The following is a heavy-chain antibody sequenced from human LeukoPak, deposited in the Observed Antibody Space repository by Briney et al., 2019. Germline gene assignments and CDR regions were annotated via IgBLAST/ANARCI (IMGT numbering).Heavy chain of an antibody. CDR3: TRDPDYGDPD. D-gene: IGHD2-21*01. Sequence: GGSLRLTCTASGFSFSDHYMTWMRQAPGKGLEWISYITSSGRSTDYADSVKGRFIISRDNAMNSLFLQMSSLRVDDTAVYYCTRDPDYGDPDWGQGTLVTVSS. V-gene: IGHV3-11*01. CDR2: ITSSGRST. J-gene: IGHJ4*02. CDR1: GFSFSDHY.